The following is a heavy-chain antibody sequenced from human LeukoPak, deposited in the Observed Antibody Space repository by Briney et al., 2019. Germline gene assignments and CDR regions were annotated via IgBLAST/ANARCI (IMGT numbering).Heavy chain of an antibody. CDR1: GYCISSGYY. CDR3: ARYYGDYSYY. J-gene: IGHJ4*02. Sequence: PSETLSLTCTVSGYCISSGYYWGWIRQPPGKGLEWIGSIYHSGSTYYNPSLKSRVTISVDTSKNQFSLKLSSVTAADTAVYYCARYYGDYSYYWGQGTLVTVSS. D-gene: IGHD4-17*01. V-gene: IGHV4-38-2*02. CDR2: IYHSGST.